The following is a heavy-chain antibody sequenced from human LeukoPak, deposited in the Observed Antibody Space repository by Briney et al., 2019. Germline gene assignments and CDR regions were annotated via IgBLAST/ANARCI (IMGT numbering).Heavy chain of an antibody. D-gene: IGHD2-2*01. CDR1: GGSISSVNYY. CDR2: MYSGCT. CDR3: ARHTT. Sequence: SETLSLTCTVSGGSISSVNYYWGWMRQPPGKGLECIGSMYSGCTYYNPSLKSRVTISVDTSKNQFSLKLSSVTAADTAVYYCARHTTWGQGTLVTVSS. V-gene: IGHV4-39*01. J-gene: IGHJ5*02.